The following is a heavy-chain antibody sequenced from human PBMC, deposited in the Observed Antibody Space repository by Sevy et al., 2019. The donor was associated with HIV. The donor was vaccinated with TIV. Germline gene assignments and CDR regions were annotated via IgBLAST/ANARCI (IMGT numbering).Heavy chain of an antibody. CDR2: IYYSGST. Sequence: WETLSLTCTVSGGSISSSSYYWGWIRQPPGKGLEWIGSIYYSGSTYYNPSLKSRVTISVDTSKNQFSLKLSSVTAADTAVYYCARPRDYYGMDVWGQGTTVTVSS. J-gene: IGHJ6*02. CDR1: GGSISSSSYY. V-gene: IGHV4-39*01. CDR3: ARPRDYYGMDV.